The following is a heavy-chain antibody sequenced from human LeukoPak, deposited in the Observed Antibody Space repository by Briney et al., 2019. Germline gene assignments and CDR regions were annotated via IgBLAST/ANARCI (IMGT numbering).Heavy chain of an antibody. J-gene: IGHJ5*02. Sequence: GASVKVSCKASGYTFTSYAMHWVRQAPGQRLEWMGWINAGNGNTKYSQKFQGRVTITRDTSASTAYMELSSLRSEDTAVYYCAGAESGWPRLYWFDPWGQGTLVTVSS. CDR3: AGAESGWPRLYWFDP. D-gene: IGHD6-19*01. V-gene: IGHV1-3*01. CDR1: GYTFTSYA. CDR2: INAGNGNT.